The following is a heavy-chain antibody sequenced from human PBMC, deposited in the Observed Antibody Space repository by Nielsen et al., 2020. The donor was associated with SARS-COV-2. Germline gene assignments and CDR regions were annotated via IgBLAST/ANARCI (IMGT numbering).Heavy chain of an antibody. CDR2: MNPNSGNT. J-gene: IGHJ4*02. Sequence: ASVKVSCKASGYSFTSYEINWVRQATGQGLEWMGWMNPNSGNTGYAQKFQGRVTMTRSTSTSTAYMELHSLGSEDTAVYYWASCKGDGKYFDCEGFDYWGQGTLVTVSS. V-gene: IGHV1-8*02. CDR3: ASCKGDGKYFDCEGFDY. CDR1: GYSFTSYE. D-gene: IGHD3-9*01.